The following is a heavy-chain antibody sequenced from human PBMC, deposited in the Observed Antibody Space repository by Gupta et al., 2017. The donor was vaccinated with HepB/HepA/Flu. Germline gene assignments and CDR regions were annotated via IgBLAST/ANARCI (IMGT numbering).Heavy chain of an antibody. CDR2: ISRSSKTI. D-gene: IGHD5-24*01. CDR1: GFTLDTNI. V-gene: IGHV3-48*02. CDR3: ARTNRGGYNPNGFDT. J-gene: IGHJ4*02. Sequence: EVQLEESGGGFVQTGGSLRLSCAASGFTLDTNIMNWVRQVPGKGLEWLAYISRSSKTIYYAGSVEGRFTVSRDLAKNSLYLQMSSLRDEDTAIYYCARTNRGGYNPNGFDTWGQGAPVTVSS.